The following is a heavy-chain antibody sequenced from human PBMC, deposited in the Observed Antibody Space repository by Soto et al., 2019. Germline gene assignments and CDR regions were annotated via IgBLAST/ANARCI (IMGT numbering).Heavy chain of an antibody. V-gene: IGHV3-15*01. CDR2: IKSKTDGGTT. D-gene: IGHD1-26*01. CDR3: TTDPSGSYTEFWT. Sequence: EVQLVESGGGLVKPGGSLRLSCAASGFTFSNAWMSWVRQAPGKGLEWVGRIKSKTDGGTTDYAAPVKGRFTISRDDSKNTLYLQMNSLKTEDTAVYYCTTDPSGSYTEFWTWGQGTLVTVSS. J-gene: IGHJ5*02. CDR1: GFTFSNAW.